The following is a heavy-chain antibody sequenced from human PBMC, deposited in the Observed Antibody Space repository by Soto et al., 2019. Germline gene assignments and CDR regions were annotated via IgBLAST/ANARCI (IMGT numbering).Heavy chain of an antibody. V-gene: IGHV4-59*08. CDR2: IYYNGNT. CDR3: ASSSLYGMDV. J-gene: IGHJ6*02. CDR1: ADSFSKYY. Sequence: SETLSLTCTVSADSFSKYYWTWIRQPPGKGLEWIEYIYYNGNTNYNPSLKRRVTISIDTSKNQFSLKVGSVTAADTAVYYCASSSLYGMDVWGQGTTVTVSS.